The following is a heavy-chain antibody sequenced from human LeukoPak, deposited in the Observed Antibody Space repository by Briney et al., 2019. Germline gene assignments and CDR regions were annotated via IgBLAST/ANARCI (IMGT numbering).Heavy chain of an antibody. CDR1: GYTFTRYG. CDR2: ISASNGNT. J-gene: IGHJ4*02. Sequence: GASVKVSCKASGYTFTRYGISWVRQAPGQGLQWLGWISASNGNTNYAQKLRDRVTMSTDTSTGTAYLDVRSLTYDDTAVYYCARDHSNWNYAPDFWGQGTLVIVSS. V-gene: IGHV1-18*01. CDR3: ARDHSNWNYAPDF. D-gene: IGHD1-7*01.